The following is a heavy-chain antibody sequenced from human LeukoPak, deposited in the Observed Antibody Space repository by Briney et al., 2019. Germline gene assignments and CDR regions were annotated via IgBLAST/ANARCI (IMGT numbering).Heavy chain of an antibody. CDR2: IKQDGSEK. V-gene: IGHV3-7*01. CDR3: AREETAAAGIY. J-gene: IGHJ4*02. D-gene: IGHD6-13*01. Sequence: SGGSLRLSCAASGFTFSSYWMSWVRQAPGKGLEWVANIKQDGSEKYYVDSVKGRFTISKDNAKNSVYQQMNSLRAEDTAVYYCAREETAAAGIYWGQGTLVTVSS. CDR1: GFTFSSYW.